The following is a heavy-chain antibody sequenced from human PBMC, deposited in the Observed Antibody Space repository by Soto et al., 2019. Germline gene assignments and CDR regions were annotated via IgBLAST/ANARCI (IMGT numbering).Heavy chain of an antibody. CDR2: IKSKTDGGTT. V-gene: IGHV3-15*07. D-gene: IGHD3-22*01. CDR1: GFIFSNAW. Sequence: EVQLVESGGGLVKPGGSLRLSCAASGFIFSNAWMNWVRQAPGKGLEWVGRIKSKTDGGTTDYTAPVKGRFIISRDDSKNTVYLQMYSLRTEDTAGYYCTTDHTYYYDGSAYDHLGQGTMVTVSS. CDR3: TTDHTYYYDGSAYDH. J-gene: IGHJ4*02.